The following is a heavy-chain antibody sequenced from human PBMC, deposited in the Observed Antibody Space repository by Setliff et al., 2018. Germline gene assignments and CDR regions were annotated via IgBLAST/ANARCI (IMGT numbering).Heavy chain of an antibody. CDR2: IRYGSYQQ. CDR1: GFDFGTYG. CDR3: ARGEKYYYESSGYSLDA. V-gene: IGHV3-30*02. D-gene: IGHD3-22*01. J-gene: IGHJ5*02. Sequence: SLRLSCDASGFDFGTYGMHWVRQAPDRGLEWVAFIRYGSYQQTYADSVRGRFTISRDDSRNTVLLQMNNLRTDDTAVYYCARGEKYYYESSGYSLDAWGLGTLVTVSS.